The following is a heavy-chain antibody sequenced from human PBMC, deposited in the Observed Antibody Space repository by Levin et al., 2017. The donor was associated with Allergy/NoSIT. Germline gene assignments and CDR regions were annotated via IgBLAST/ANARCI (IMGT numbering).Heavy chain of an antibody. CDR1: GFTFSSYG. CDR2: ISYDGSNK. CDR3: AKPRYCSSTSCYDGRGDCCPFQH. Sequence: GGSLRLSCAASGFTFSSYGMHWVRQAPGKGLEWVAVISYDGSNKYYADSVKGRFTISRDNSKNTLYLQMNSLRAEDTAVYYCAKPRYCSSTSCYDGRGDCCPFQHWGQGTLVTVSS. D-gene: IGHD2-2*01. V-gene: IGHV3-30*18. J-gene: IGHJ1*01.